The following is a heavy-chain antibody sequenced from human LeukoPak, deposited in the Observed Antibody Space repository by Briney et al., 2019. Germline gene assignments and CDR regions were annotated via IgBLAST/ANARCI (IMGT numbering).Heavy chain of an antibody. Sequence: GESLKISCQGSGYSFTSHWIGWVRQMPGKGLEWMGIIYPGDSDTRYSPSFQGQVTISADKSISTAYLQWSSLKASDTAMYYCARHRGDYYYYMDVWGKGTTVTVSS. CDR3: ARHRGDYYYYMDV. V-gene: IGHV5-51*01. CDR2: IYPGDSDT. J-gene: IGHJ6*03. D-gene: IGHD3-10*01. CDR1: GYSFTSHW.